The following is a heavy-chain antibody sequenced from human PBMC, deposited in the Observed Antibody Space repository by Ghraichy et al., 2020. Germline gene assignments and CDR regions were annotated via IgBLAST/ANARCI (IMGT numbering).Heavy chain of an antibody. CDR1: GFTFNRYD. CDR2: IGTAGDT. Sequence: GESLNISCAASGFTFNRYDMHWVRQGTGKGLEWVSAIGTAGDTHYADSAKGRFTISREDAKNTLYLQMNSLRAGDTAVYYCARSGQNYFHDLDVWGQGTTVTVSS. V-gene: IGHV3-13*01. J-gene: IGHJ6*02. D-gene: IGHD1-14*01. CDR3: ARSGQNYFHDLDV.